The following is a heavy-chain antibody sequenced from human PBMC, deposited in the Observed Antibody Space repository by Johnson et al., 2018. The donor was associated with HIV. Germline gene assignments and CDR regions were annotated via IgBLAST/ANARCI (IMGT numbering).Heavy chain of an antibody. CDR2: ISYDGSNK. J-gene: IGHJ3*02. CDR1: GFTFSSYA. Sequence: QVQLVESGGGLVQPGGSLRLSCAASGFTFSSYAMHWVRQAPGKGLEWVAVISYDGSNKYYADSVKGRFTLSRDNYKNTLYLQMNSLRAEDTAVYYCAKDFGIRAVPYGRAFDIWGQGTMVTVSS. V-gene: IGHV3-30*04. D-gene: IGHD3-10*01. CDR3: AKDFGIRAVPYGRAFDI.